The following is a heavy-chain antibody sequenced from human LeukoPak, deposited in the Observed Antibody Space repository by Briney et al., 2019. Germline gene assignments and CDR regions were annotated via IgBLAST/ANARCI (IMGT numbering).Heavy chain of an antibody. CDR1: GGSISSYY. V-gene: IGHV4-59*01. CDR2: IYYSGST. CDR3: ARDRTDYMDV. J-gene: IGHJ6*03. Sequence: SETLSLTCTVSGGSISSYYWSWIRQPPGKGLEWIGYIYYSGSTNYNPSLKSRVIISVDTSKNQFSLKLSSVTAADTAVYYCARDRTDYMDVWSKGTTVTISS.